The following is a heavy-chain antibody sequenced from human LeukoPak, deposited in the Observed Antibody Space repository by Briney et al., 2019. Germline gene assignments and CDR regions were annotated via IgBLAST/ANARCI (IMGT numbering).Heavy chain of an antibody. D-gene: IGHD2-15*01. CDR3: ARAGNCSGGSCYSALFDY. Sequence: SETLSLTCTVSGVSVSSGSYYWSWIRQPPGKGLEWIGYIYYSGSTNYNPSLKSRVTISVDTSKNQFSLKLSSVTAADTAVYYCARAGNCSGGSCYSALFDYWGQGTLVTVSS. CDR1: GVSVSSGSYY. J-gene: IGHJ4*02. V-gene: IGHV4-61*01. CDR2: IYYSGST.